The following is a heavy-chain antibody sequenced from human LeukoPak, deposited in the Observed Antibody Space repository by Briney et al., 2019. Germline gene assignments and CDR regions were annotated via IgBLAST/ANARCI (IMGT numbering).Heavy chain of an antibody. CDR1: GYTFTSYT. D-gene: IGHD6-19*01. Sequence: GASVKVSCKASGYTFTSYTISWVRQAPGQGLEWMGWISAYNGNTKYAQNLQGRVTMTRNTSISTAYMELSSLRSEDTAVYYCARRDPIAVAYDYWGQGTLVTVSS. V-gene: IGHV1-18*04. CDR3: ARRDPIAVAYDY. CDR2: ISAYNGNT. J-gene: IGHJ4*02.